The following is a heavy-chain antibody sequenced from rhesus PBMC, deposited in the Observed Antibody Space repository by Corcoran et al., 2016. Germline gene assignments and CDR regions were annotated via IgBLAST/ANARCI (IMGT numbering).Heavy chain of an antibody. D-gene: IGHD6S26*01. CDR2: IYGIGVGT. V-gene: IGHV4-106*01. CDR1: GGSISDDYY. CDR3: ARDRIGIAAAGPPQYYFDY. J-gene: IGHJ4*01. Sequence: QVQLQESGPGLVKPSETLSLTCAVSGGSISDDYYWSWIRQPPGKGLEWIGYIYGIGVGTNYNPSLKYRVTIAIDTSKNQFSLKLSSVTAAHTAVYYCARDRIGIAAAGPPQYYFDYWGQGVLVTVSS.